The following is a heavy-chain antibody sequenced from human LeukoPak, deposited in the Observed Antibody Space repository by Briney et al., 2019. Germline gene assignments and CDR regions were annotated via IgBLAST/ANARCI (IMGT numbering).Heavy chain of an antibody. CDR2: IYYSGST. CDR1: GGSISSYY. V-gene: IGHV4-59*01. Sequence: PSETLSLTCTVSGGSISSYYWSWIRQPPGKGLERIGYIYYSGSTNYNPSLKSRVTISVDTSKNQFSLKLSSVTAADTAVYYCARAGLRSYYYDSSGYDYWGQGTLVTVSS. D-gene: IGHD3-22*01. CDR3: ARAGLRSYYYDSSGYDY. J-gene: IGHJ4*02.